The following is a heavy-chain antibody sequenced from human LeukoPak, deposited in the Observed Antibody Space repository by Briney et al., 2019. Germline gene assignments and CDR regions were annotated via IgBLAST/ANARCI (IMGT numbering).Heavy chain of an antibody. D-gene: IGHD4-17*01. CDR1: GFTVSSNY. V-gene: IGHV3-66*01. CDR3: ARVHYGDYVMDV. J-gene: IGHJ6*04. Sequence: GGSLRPSCAASGFTVSSNYMSWVRQAPGKGLEWVSVIYSGGSTYYADSVKGRFTISRDNSKNTLYLQMNSLRAEDTAVYYCARVHYGDYVMDVWGKGTTVTVSS. CDR2: IYSGGST.